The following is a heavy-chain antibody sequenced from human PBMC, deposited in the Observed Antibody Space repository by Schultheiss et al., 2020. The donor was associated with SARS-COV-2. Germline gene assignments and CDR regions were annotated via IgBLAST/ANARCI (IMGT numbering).Heavy chain of an antibody. Sequence: SVKVSCKASGGTFSSYTISWVRQAPGQGLEWMGRIIPILGIANYAQKFQGRVTMTRDTSISTAYMELSRLRSDDTAVYYCARDYREEQQLPDYWGQGTLVTVSS. D-gene: IGHD6-13*01. CDR1: GGTFSSYT. CDR2: IIPILGIA. J-gene: IGHJ4*02. V-gene: IGHV1-69*04. CDR3: ARDYREEQQLPDY.